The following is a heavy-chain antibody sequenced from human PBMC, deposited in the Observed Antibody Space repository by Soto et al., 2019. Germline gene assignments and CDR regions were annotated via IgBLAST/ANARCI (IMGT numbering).Heavy chain of an antibody. CDR3: ARDREWDRAREDFGY. J-gene: IGHJ4*02. V-gene: IGHV3-33*01. Sequence: QVQLVESGGGVVQPGKSLRLSCAASGFTFSSYGMHWFRQAPGKGLEWVAVIWYDGRNTNYADSVKGRFTISRDNSENTLYLQMNSLRGEDTAVYYCARDREWDRAREDFGYWGQGTLVTVSS. CDR2: IWYDGRNT. CDR1: GFTFSSYG. D-gene: IGHD1-26*01.